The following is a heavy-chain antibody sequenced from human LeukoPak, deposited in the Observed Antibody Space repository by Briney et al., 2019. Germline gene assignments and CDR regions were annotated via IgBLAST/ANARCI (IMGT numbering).Heavy chain of an antibody. CDR3: ARAVAGNDYFDY. D-gene: IGHD6-19*01. CDR2: ISGSGGNT. CDR1: GFTFSNYA. V-gene: IGHV3-23*01. J-gene: IGHJ4*02. Sequence: GGSLRLSCAASGFTFSNYAMNWVRQAPGKGLEWVSAISGSGGNTYYADSVKGRFTISRDNSKNTLYLQMNSLRAEDTAVYYCARAVAGNDYFDYWGQGTLVTVSS.